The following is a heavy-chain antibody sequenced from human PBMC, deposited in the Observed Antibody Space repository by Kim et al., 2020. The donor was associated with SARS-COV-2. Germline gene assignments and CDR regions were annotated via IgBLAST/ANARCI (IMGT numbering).Heavy chain of an antibody. CDR2: IWYDGSNK. J-gene: IGHJ4*02. CDR1: GFTFSSYA. D-gene: IGHD3-10*01. Sequence: GGSLRLSCAASGFTFSSYAMHWVRQAPGKGLEWVAVIWYDGSNKYYADSVKGRFTISRDNSKNTLYLQMNSLRAEDTAVYYCAKEGGFGQQGGCDYWGQG. CDR3: AKEGGFGQQGGCDY. V-gene: IGHV3-33*06.